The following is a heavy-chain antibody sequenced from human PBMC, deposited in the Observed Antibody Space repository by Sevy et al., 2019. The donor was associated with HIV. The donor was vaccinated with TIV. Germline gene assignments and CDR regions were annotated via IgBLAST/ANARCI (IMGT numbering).Heavy chain of an antibody. V-gene: IGHV3-21*01. CDR2: ISSSSSYI. Sequence: GGSLRLSCAASGFTFSSYSMNWVRQAPGKGLEWVSSISSSSSYISYADSVKGRFTIARDNAKNSLYLQMNSLRAEDTAGYYCARVCSGGSCYSGYFYYGMDVWGQGTTVTVSS. CDR1: GFTFSSYS. J-gene: IGHJ6*02. CDR3: ARVCSGGSCYSGYFYYGMDV. D-gene: IGHD2-15*01.